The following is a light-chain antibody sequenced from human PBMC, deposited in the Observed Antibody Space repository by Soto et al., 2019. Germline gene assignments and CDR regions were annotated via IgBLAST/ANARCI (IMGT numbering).Light chain of an antibody. J-gene: IGLJ1*01. CDR3: SSYTSSSTPYV. Sequence: QSVLTQPASVSGSHGQSITISCTGTSSDVGGYNYVSWYQQHPGKAPKLMIYEVSNRPSGVSNRFSGSKSGNTASLTISGLQAEDEADYFCSSYTSSSTPYVFGTGTKVPVL. CDR1: SSDVGGYNY. V-gene: IGLV2-14*01. CDR2: EVS.